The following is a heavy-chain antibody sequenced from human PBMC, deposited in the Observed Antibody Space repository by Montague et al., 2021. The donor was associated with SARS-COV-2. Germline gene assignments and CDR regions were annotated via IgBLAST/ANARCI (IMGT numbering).Heavy chain of an antibody. V-gene: IGHV6-1*01. D-gene: IGHD3-10*01. CDR2: TIYTGSAWYN. Sequence: CAISGDSVSTYGVAWDWIRQSPPRGLEWLGMTIYTGSAWYNEYAESVKGRITINPDAPKNQFSLHLTSVTPEDTAVYYCARHSYRTFDFWGQGTLVTVSS. CDR3: ARHSYRTFDF. CDR1: GDSVSTYGVA. J-gene: IGHJ4*02.